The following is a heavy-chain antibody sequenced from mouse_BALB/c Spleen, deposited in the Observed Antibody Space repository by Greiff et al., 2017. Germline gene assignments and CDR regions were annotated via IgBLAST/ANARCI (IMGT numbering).Heavy chain of an antibody. CDR2: IDPANGNT. CDR3: AREPLFDY. V-gene: IGHV14-3*02. Sequence: DVKLVESGAELVKPGASVKLSCTASGFNIKDTYMHWVKQRPEQGLEWIGRIDPANGNTKYDPKFQGKATITADTSSNTAYLQLSSLTSEDTAVYYCAREPLFDYWGQGTTLTVSS. CDR1: GFNIKDTY. J-gene: IGHJ2*01.